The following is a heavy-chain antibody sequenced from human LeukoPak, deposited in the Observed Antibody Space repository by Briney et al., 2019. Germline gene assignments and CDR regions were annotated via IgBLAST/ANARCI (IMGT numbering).Heavy chain of an antibody. Sequence: PGGSLRLSCTVSGFTVSSNSMSWVRQAPGKGLEWVSFIYSDNTHYSDSVKGRFTISRDNSKNSLYLQMNSLRTEDTALYYCAKGNSIALAGFFDYWGQGTLVTVSS. J-gene: IGHJ4*02. V-gene: IGHV3-53*05. CDR2: IYSDNT. D-gene: IGHD6-19*01. CDR1: GFTVSSNS. CDR3: AKGNSIALAGFFDY.